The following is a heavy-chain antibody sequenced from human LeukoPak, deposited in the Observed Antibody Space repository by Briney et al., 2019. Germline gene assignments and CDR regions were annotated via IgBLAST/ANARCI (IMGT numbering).Heavy chain of an antibody. CDR3: ARVQGSGYDWGNWFDH. V-gene: IGHV1-69*01. D-gene: IGHD5-12*01. CDR2: IPIFSTS. J-gene: IGHJ5*02. Sequence: IPIFSTSNYAQKFQLRVTITADESTTTAYIELSSPRSQDTAVYYCARVQGSGYDWGNWFDHWGQGTLVTVSS.